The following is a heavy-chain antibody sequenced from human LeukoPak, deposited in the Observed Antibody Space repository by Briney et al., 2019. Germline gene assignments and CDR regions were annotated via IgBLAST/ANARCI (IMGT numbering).Heavy chain of an antibody. Sequence: GASVKVSCKASGYTFTSYDINWVRQATGQGLEWMGWMNTNSGNTGYAQKFQGRVTMTRNTSISTAYMELSSLRSEDTAVYYCARGEQWLVNYYYYGMDVWGQGTTVTVSS. V-gene: IGHV1-8*01. J-gene: IGHJ6*02. CDR1: GYTFTSYD. CDR2: MNTNSGNT. CDR3: ARGEQWLVNYYYYGMDV. D-gene: IGHD6-19*01.